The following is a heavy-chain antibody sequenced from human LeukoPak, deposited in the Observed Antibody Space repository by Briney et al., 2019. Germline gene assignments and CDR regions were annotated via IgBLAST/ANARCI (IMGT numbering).Heavy chain of an antibody. CDR2: IKTDGSEK. V-gene: IGHV3-7*01. CDR3: ATYSSLNRRESQY. Sequence: GGSLRLSCEGSGLTFSNYWMGWVRQAPGKGLEWVANIKTDGSEKYYVDSVKGRFTISRDNAKNSLYLQMNSVRAEDLAMYYCATYSSLNRRESQYWGQGTLLTVSS. D-gene: IGHD3-22*01. J-gene: IGHJ1*01. CDR1: GLTFSNYW.